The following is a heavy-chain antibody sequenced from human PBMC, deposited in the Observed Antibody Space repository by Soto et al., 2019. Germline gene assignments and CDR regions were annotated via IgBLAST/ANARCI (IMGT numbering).Heavy chain of an antibody. CDR2: ISAYNGNT. V-gene: IGHV1-18*01. D-gene: IGHD6-13*01. Sequence: GASVKVSCKASGYSFTNNGISWVRQAPGQGLEWMGWISAYNGNTNYVKKFQGRVTMTTDTSTSTASMELRSLRSDDTAVYYCARVSYSGNWFVYSVAGTNWFDPWGQGTLVTVSS. J-gene: IGHJ5*02. CDR3: ARVSYSGNWFVYSVAGTNWFDP. CDR1: GYSFTNNG.